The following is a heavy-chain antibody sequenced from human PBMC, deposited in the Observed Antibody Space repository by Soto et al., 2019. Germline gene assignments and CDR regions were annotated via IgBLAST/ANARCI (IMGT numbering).Heavy chain of an antibody. CDR2: IYPGDSET. CDR3: VKQHPLDSRAWHN. CDR1: GYSFPSFW. D-gene: IGHD6-19*01. J-gene: IGHJ4*02. Sequence: PGESLKISCKVSGYSFPSFWIGWVRQMHGKGLEWLGSIYPGDSETRYSPSFQGEVTISADKSITTAYLHWSSLRASDTATYYCVKQHPLDSRAWHNWGQGTLVTVSS. V-gene: IGHV5-51*01.